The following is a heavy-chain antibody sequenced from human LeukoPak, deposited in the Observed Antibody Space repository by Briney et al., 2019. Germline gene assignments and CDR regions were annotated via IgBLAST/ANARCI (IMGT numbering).Heavy chain of an antibody. J-gene: IGHJ4*02. CDR3: ARAIPEDYYDSSAGGSCDY. CDR2: IWYDGSNK. D-gene: IGHD3-22*01. CDR1: GFTFSSYG. V-gene: IGHV3-33*08. Sequence: PGGSLRLSCAASGFTFSSYGMHWVRQAPGKGLEWVAVIWYDGSNKYYADSVKGRFTISRDNSKNTLYLQMNSLRAEDTAVYYCARAIPEDYYDSSAGGSCDYWGQGTLVTVSS.